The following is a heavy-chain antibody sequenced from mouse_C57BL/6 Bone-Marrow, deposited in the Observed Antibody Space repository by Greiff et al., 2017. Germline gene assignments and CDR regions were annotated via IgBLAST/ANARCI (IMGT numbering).Heavy chain of an antibody. CDR2: INPEDGDT. D-gene: IGHD3-2*01. V-gene: IGHV1-82*01. CDR3: APRDSPSEY. Sequence: QVQLQESGPELVKPGAPVKIPCKVFAYAFTDSSMNRVKQSLGKGLEGMGGINPEDGDTNYKGKFKGKATLTADKSSSTAYMQLSSLTSEDSAVYFCAPRDSPSEYWGQSTTLTVAS. J-gene: IGHJ2*01. CDR1: AYAFTDSS.